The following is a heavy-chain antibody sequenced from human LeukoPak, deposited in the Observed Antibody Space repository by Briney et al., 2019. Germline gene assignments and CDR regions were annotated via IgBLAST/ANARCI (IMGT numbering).Heavy chain of an antibody. D-gene: IGHD3-22*01. CDR3: ASGYYYDSSGFYGFDY. J-gene: IGHJ4*02. Sequence: GGSLRLSCAASGFTFSGYSMNWVRQAPGKGLEWVSSISSSSSYIYYADSVKGRFTISRDNAKNSLYLQMNSLRAEDTAVYYCASGYYYDSSGFYGFDYWGQGTLVTVSS. V-gene: IGHV3-21*01. CDR2: ISSSSSYI. CDR1: GFTFSGYS.